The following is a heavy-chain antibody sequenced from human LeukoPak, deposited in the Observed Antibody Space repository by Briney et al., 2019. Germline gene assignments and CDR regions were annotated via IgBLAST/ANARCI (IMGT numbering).Heavy chain of an antibody. J-gene: IGHJ4*02. D-gene: IGHD6-19*01. CDR3: ARLLFGGWDFGY. CDR1: GFTFSSYS. V-gene: IGHV3-21*01. Sequence: PGGSLRLSCAASGFTFSSYSMNWVRQAPGKGLEWVSSISSSSSYTYYADSVKGRFTISRDNAKNSLYLQMNSLRAEDTAVYYCARLLFGGWDFGYWGQGTLVTVSS. CDR2: ISSSSSYT.